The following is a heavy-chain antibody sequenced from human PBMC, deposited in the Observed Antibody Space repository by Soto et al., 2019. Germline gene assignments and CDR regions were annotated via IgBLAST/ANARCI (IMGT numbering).Heavy chain of an antibody. V-gene: IGHV1-18*01. CDR3: ARDPRPPDS. CDR2: ISAYNGNT. Sequence: QVQLVQSGAEVKKPGASVKVSCKASGYTFASYAISWMRQAPGQGLEGMGWISAYNGNTNDAQKLQGRVTMTTDTSPSTGYKELRSLRSADTAVYYCARDPRPPDSWGQGTLVTVSS. CDR1: GYTFASYA. J-gene: IGHJ4*02.